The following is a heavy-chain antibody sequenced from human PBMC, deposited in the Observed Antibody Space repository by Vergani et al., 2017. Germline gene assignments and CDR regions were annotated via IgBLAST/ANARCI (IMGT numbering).Heavy chain of an antibody. CDR2: ISGSGGST. D-gene: IGHD3-3*01. CDR1: GFTFSSYA. J-gene: IGHJ6*04. Sequence: EVQLLESGGGLVQPGGSLRLSCAASGFTFSSYAMSWVRQAPGKGLEWVSAISGSGGSTYYADSVKGRFTISRDNSKNTLYLQMNSLRAEDTAVYYCAKAPYDFWSGYLXVDVWGKGTTVTVSS. CDR3: AKAPYDFWSGYLXVDV. V-gene: IGHV3-23*01.